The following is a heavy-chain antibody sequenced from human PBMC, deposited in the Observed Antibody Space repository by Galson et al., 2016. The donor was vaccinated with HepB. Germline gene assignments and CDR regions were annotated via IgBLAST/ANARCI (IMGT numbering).Heavy chain of an antibody. CDR1: GFSISGYA. CDR2: MSHDENNE. Sequence: SLRLSCAASGFSISGYAMHWVRQAPGKGLEWVAFMSHDENNEQYPDSVKGRFAISRDNPRNMLYLQMNNLRIEDAAVYYCTRVGLGVILGDAFDIWGRGTMVTVSS. V-gene: IGHV3-30*09. CDR3: TRVGLGVILGDAFDI. J-gene: IGHJ3*02. D-gene: IGHD3-3*01.